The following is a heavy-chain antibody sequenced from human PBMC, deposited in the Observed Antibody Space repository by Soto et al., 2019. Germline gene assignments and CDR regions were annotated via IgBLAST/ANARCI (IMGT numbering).Heavy chain of an antibody. CDR2: IKEDGRKT. V-gene: IGHV3-7*03. J-gene: IGHJ4*02. D-gene: IGHD3-3*01. Sequence: EVLVVESGGGLVQPGGSLRLSCAVSGFTFSGGYWMKWVRQAPGKVLEWVATIKEDGRKTYYVDSVKGRFTISRDSAKNSLYLQMNSLRVEDTAVYYCASTRGYWGQGTLVTVSS. CDR1: GFTFSGGYW. CDR3: ASTRGY.